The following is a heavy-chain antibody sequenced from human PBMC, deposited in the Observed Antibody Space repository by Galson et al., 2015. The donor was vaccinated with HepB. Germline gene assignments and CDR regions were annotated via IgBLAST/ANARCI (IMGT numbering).Heavy chain of an antibody. CDR3: ATGVQLWQSYYFDY. V-gene: IGHV3-43*01. Sequence: SLRLSCAASGFTFDDYTMHWVRQAPGKGLEWVSLISWDGGSTYYADSVKGRFTISRDNSKNSLYLQMNSLRTEDTALYYCATGVQLWQSYYFDYWGQGTLVTVSS. D-gene: IGHD5-18*01. CDR1: GFTFDDYT. CDR2: ISWDGGST. J-gene: IGHJ4*02.